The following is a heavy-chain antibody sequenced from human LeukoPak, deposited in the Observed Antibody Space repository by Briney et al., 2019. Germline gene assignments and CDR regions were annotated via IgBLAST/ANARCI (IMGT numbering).Heavy chain of an antibody. Sequence: PGGSLRLSCAASGFTFTKYWMTWVRQAPGKGLEWVAHIKEDGGEKYYVDSVKGRFTISRDNAKNSLFLQMNSLRAEDTAVYYCAKDPPGNYYDSSGPVTWGQGTLVTVSS. V-gene: IGHV3-7*01. J-gene: IGHJ5*02. CDR3: AKDPPGNYYDSSGPVT. CDR1: GFTFTKYW. D-gene: IGHD3-22*01. CDR2: IKEDGGEK.